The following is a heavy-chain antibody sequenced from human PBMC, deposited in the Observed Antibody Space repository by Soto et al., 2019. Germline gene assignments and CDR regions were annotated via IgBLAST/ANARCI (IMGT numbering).Heavy chain of an antibody. V-gene: IGHV4-59*02. D-gene: IGHD3-10*01. CDR2: IYNSGDT. CDR3: ARGKKSPPYYYGSGSPLDY. CDR1: GASVTTQY. J-gene: IGHJ4*02. Sequence: SETLSVTCTVSGASVTTQYWSWIRQPPGQGLEWIGYIYNSGDTNYNPSLKSRVTISVDTSKNQFSLKLSSVTAADTAVYYCARGKKSPPYYYGSGSPLDYWGQGTLVTVPQ.